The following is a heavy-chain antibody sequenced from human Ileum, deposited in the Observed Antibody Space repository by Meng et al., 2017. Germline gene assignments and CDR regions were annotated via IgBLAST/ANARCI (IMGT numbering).Heavy chain of an antibody. CDR2: MSYSGST. CDR3: ARGGAVAGVWWYFDL. D-gene: IGHD6-19*01. Sequence: QLQLQAAGPGLLKHPETLSLTFTVSGGSISNTNYDWAWIRQPPGKGLEWIGRMSYSGSTYFNPSLKSRVAISVDTSNNQVSLKLSFVTAADTAVYYCARGGAVAGVWWYFDLWGRGTLVTVSS. J-gene: IGHJ2*01. V-gene: IGHV4-39*07. CDR1: GGSISNTNYD.